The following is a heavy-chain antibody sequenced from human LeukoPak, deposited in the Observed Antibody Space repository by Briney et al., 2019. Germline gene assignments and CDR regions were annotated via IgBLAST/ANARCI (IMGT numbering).Heavy chain of an antibody. CDR1: GFIFSNAW. D-gene: IGHD6-6*01. Sequence: GGSLRLSCAASGFIFSNAWMSWVRQVPGKGLEWIGRVKSKTDGGTIDYTAPAKGRFTISRDDSISTLYLQLSSLTTEDTAMYYCTTGATSNRNYWGQGTLVTVSS. V-gene: IGHV3-15*01. CDR3: TTGATSNRNY. CDR2: VKSKTDGGTI. J-gene: IGHJ4*02.